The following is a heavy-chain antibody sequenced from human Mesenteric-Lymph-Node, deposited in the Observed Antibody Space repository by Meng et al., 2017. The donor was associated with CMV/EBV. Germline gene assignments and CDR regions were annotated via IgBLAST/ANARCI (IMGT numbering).Heavy chain of an antibody. Sequence: GGSLRLSCAASGFTFTNFWMSWVRQAPGKGLEWVTNIKRDGSEEYYVDSVKGRFTNSRDNTKNSLYLQMNSLGAEDTAMYYCARAGSLRVTDYDFWGQGTLVTVSS. V-gene: IGHV3-7*01. D-gene: IGHD2-21*02. CDR1: GFTFTNFW. CDR2: IKRDGSEE. CDR3: ARAGSLRVTDYDF. J-gene: IGHJ4*02.